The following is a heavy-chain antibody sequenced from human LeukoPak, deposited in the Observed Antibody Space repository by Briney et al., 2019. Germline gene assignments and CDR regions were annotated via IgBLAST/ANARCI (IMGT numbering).Heavy chain of an antibody. Sequence: GGSLRLSCAASGFTFISYAMHWVRQAPGKGLEWVAVISYDGSNKYYADSVKGRFTISRDNAKNTLYLQMNSLRAEDTATYYCTTLYGGSLDYWGQGTLVTVSS. D-gene: IGHD5-12*01. CDR1: GFTFISYA. J-gene: IGHJ4*02. CDR3: TTLYGGSLDY. V-gene: IGHV3-30-3*01. CDR2: ISYDGSNK.